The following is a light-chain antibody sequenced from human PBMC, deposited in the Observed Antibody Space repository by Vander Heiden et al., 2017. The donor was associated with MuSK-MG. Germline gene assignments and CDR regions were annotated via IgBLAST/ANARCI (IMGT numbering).Light chain of an antibody. J-gene: IGLJ1*01. V-gene: IGLV2-14*03. CDR3: SSYTTTNTLLYV. Sequence: QSALTQPASVSGSPGQSITISCTGTSNDIGAYNYVSWYQQHPGKAPKLMIYAVSGRHSVVSNRFSGSKSGNTASLTIAGLQAEDEADYYCSSYTTTNTLLYVFGTGTKVTVL. CDR2: AVS. CDR1: SNDIGAYNY.